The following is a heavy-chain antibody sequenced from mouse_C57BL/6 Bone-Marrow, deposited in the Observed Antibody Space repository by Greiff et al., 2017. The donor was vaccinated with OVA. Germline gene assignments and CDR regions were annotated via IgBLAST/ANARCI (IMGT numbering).Heavy chain of an antibody. CDR3: AREGYYGY. V-gene: IGHV1-76*01. CDR2: IYPGSGNT. CDR1: GYTFTDYY. J-gene: IGHJ2*01. D-gene: IGHD1-1*01. Sequence: VMLVESGAELVRPGASVKLSCKASGYTFTDYYINWVKQRPGQGLEWIARIYPGSGNTYYNEKFKGKATLTAEKSSSTAYMQLSSLTSEDSAVYFCAREGYYGYWGQGTTLTVSS.